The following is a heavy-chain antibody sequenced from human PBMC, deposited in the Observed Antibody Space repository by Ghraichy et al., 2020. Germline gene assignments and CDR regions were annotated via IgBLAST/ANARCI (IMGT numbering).Heavy chain of an antibody. CDR3: ARHGYSSGWYRYDY. D-gene: IGHD6-19*01. V-gene: IGHV4-59*08. J-gene: IGHJ4*02. CDR2: IYYSGSTDYYSGRT. Sequence: SETLSLTCTVSGGSISPYYWNWIRQPPGKGLEWIGYIYYSGSTDYYSGRTNYNPSLKSRVTISVDTSKNQFSLKLSSVTAADTAVYYCARHGYSSGWYRYDYWGQGTLVTVSS. CDR1: GGSISPYY.